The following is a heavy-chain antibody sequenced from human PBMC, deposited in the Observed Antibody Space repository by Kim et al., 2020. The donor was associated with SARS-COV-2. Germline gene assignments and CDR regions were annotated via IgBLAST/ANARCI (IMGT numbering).Heavy chain of an antibody. Sequence: GGSLRLSCAASGFTFSSYGMHWVRQAPGKGLEWVAVISYDGSNKYYADSVKGRFTISRDNSKNTLYLQMNSLRAEDTAVYYCAKEEPQRGKLLWFGELLKGNYYYYGMDVWGQGTTVTVSS. J-gene: IGHJ6*02. CDR3: AKEEPQRGKLLWFGELLKGNYYYYGMDV. V-gene: IGHV3-30*18. CDR2: ISYDGSNK. D-gene: IGHD3-10*01. CDR1: GFTFSSYG.